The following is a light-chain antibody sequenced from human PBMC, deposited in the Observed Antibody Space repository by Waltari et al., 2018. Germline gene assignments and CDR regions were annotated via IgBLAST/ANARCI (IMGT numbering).Light chain of an antibody. CDR2: LAS. V-gene: IGKV2-28*01. CDR1: QSLLNSNGYNY. Sequence: DFVLTQSPLSLPVTPGEPASISCRSSQSLLNSNGYNYLDWYLQNPGQSPQLLLYLASNRASGVPDRFSGSGSGTDFTLKISRVEAEDVGVYYCMQALQTQMFGQGTKVEIK. CDR3: MQALQTQM. J-gene: IGKJ1*01.